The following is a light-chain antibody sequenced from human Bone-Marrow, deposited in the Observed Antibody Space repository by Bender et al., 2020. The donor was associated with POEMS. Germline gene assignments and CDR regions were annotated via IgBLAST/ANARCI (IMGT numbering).Light chain of an antibody. V-gene: IGLV1-40*01. J-gene: IGLJ2*01. CDR3: QSYDSNLSGYL. CDR1: SSNTGSGYD. CDR2: GYN. Sequence: QSVLTQPPSVSGAPGQRVTISCTGSSSNTGSGYDINWYQHLPGTAPKLLIYGYNNRPSGVPERFSASKSCTSASLAITGLQPEDEADYYCQSYDSNLSGYLFGGGTKLTVL.